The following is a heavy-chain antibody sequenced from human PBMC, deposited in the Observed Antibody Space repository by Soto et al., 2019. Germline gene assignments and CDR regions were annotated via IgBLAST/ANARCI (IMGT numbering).Heavy chain of an antibody. J-gene: IGHJ6*02. CDR3: ARTGVDVDTAMVTRGGMDV. D-gene: IGHD5-18*01. Sequence: GESLKISCKGSGYSFTSYWIGWVRQMPGKGLEWMGIIYPGDSDTRYSPSFQGQVTISADKSISTAYLQWSSLKASDTAMYYCARTGVDVDTAMVTRGGMDVWGQGTTVTVSS. V-gene: IGHV5-51*01. CDR2: IYPGDSDT. CDR1: GYSFTSYW.